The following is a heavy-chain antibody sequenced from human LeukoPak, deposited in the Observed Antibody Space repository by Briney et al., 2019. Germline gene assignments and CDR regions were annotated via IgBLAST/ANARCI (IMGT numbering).Heavy chain of an antibody. CDR1: GFTFSSYS. D-gene: IGHD2-2*01. CDR3: ARFSGYCSSTSCTPGD. J-gene: IGHJ4*02. CDR2: ISSSSSYI. Sequence: GGSLRLSFAASGFTFSSYSMKWVRQAPGEGLGWGSSISSSSSYIYYADSVKGRFTISRDNAKNSLYLQMNSLRAEDTAVYYCARFSGYCSSTSCTPGDWGQGTLVTVSS. V-gene: IGHV3-21*01.